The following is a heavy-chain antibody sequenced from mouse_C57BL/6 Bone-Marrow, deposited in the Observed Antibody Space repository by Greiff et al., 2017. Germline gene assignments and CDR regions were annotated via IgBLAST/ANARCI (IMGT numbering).Heavy chain of an antibody. Sequence: QVQLQQSGPELVKPGASVKISCKASGYAFSSSWMNWVKQRPGKGLEWIGRIYPGDGDTNYNGKFKGKATLTADKSSSTAYMQLSSLTSEDSAVYCCESLELRAYWGQGTLVTVSA. CDR2: IYPGDGDT. J-gene: IGHJ3*01. CDR1: GYAFSSSW. V-gene: IGHV1-82*01. CDR3: ESLELRAY. D-gene: IGHD1-1*01.